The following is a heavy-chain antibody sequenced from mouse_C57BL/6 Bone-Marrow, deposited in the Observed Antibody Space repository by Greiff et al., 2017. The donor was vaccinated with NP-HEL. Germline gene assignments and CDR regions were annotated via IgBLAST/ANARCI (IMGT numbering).Heavy chain of an antibody. V-gene: IGHV1-66*01. J-gene: IGHJ4*01. CDR1: GYSFTSYY. CDR3: ARCVNYAMDY. Sequence: VKLQQSGPELVKPGASVKISCKASGYSFTSYYIHWVKQRPGQGLEWIGWIYPGSGNTKYNQQFKGKATLTADTSSSTAYMQLSSLTSEDSAVYYGARCVNYAMDYWGQGTSVPVSS. CDR2: IYPGSGNT.